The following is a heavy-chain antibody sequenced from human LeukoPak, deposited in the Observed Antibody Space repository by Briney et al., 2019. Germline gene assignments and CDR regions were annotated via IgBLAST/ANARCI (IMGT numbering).Heavy chain of an antibody. D-gene: IGHD5-12*01. Sequence: PSETLSLTCTVSGGSISSYYCSWIRQPPGKGLEWIGSIYYNGSTNYNPSLKSRVTISADTSKNQFSLKLSSMTAADTAIYYCARHTSGYNYWFDYWGQGTLVTVSS. V-gene: IGHV4-59*08. CDR1: GGSISSYY. J-gene: IGHJ4*02. CDR3: ARHTSGYNYWFDY. CDR2: IYYNGST.